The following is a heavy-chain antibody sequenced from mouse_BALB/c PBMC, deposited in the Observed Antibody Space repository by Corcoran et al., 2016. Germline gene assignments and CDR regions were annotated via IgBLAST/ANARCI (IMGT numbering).Heavy chain of an antibody. J-gene: IGHJ3*01. CDR2: INTETGEP. CDR3: ARSATTVPQN. D-gene: IGHD1-1*01. V-gene: IGHV9-2-1*01. CDR1: GYTFTDYS. Sequence: QIQLVQSGPELKKPGETVKISCKASGYTFTDYSMHWVKQAPGKGLNWMGWINTETGEPTYADDFKGRFAFSLETSASTAYLQINNLKNEDTATYFCARSATTVPQNWGQGTLVTVSA.